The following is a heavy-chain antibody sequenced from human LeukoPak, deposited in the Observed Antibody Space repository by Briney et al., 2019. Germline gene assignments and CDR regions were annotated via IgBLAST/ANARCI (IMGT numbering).Heavy chain of an antibody. CDR3: AKRPRDSSGSYLGAFDG. D-gene: IGHD3-22*01. J-gene: IGHJ3*01. V-gene: IGHV3-23*01. Sequence: GGFLRLSCAASGFAFSNYALTWVRQAPGKGLDWVSCISASGLETYYADSVKGRFTTSRDNSKNTLYLYMSSLRVEDTAVYFCAKRPRDSSGSYLGAFDGWGQGTTVSVSS. CDR1: GFAFSNYA. CDR2: ISASGLET.